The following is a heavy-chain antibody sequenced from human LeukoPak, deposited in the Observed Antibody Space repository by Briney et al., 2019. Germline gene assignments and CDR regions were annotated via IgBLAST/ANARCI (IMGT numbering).Heavy chain of an antibody. D-gene: IGHD1-26*01. CDR1: GGSISSGDYY. V-gene: IGHV4-30-4*01. Sequence: SQTLSLTCTVSGGSISSGDYYWSWIRQPPGKGLEWIGYIYYSGSTNYNPSLKSRVTISVDTSKNQFSLKLSSVTAADTAVYYCARDKGIGGYDSGSYEEYYYYGMDVWGQGTTVTVSS. CDR3: ARDKGIGGYDSGSYEEYYYYGMDV. CDR2: IYYSGST. J-gene: IGHJ6*02.